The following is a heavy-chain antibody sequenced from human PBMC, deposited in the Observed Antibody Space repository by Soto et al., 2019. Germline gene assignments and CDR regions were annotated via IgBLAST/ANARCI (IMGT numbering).Heavy chain of an antibody. D-gene: IGHD2-21*01. V-gene: IGHV3-7*01. Sequence: EEQLVESGGGLVQPGGSLRLSCVASGFTFSSYWMTWVRQAPGKGLEWVANIKPDGSEKNYVDSVEGRFTICRDNVENSLYLQMNNLRAEDTAVYYCARFRDYFGCWGQGTLVTVSS. CDR2: IKPDGSEK. CDR1: GFTFSSYW. CDR3: ARFRDYFGC. J-gene: IGHJ4*02.